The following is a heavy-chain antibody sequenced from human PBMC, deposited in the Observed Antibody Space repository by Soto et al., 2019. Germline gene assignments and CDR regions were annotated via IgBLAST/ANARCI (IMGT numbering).Heavy chain of an antibody. Sequence: PGGSLRLSCAASGFPFSSYSMNWVRQAPGKGLEWVSSISSSSSYIYYADSVKGRFTISRDNAKNSLYLQMNSLRAEDTAVYYCATTSPLYVSYWGQGTLVTVSS. CDR1: GFPFSSYS. J-gene: IGHJ4*02. D-gene: IGHD1-1*01. CDR2: ISSSSSYI. CDR3: ATTSPLYVSY. V-gene: IGHV3-21*01.